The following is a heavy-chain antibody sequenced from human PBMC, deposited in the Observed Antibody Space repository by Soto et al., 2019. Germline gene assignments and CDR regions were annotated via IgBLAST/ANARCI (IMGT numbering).Heavy chain of an antibody. CDR3: ARDSSWYVGDAFDI. V-gene: IGHV3-48*01. Sequence: GGSLRLSCAASGFTFSSYSMNWVRQAPGKGLEWVSYISSSSSTIYYADSVEGRFTISRDNAKNSLYLQMNSLRAEDTAVYYCARDSSWYVGDAFDIWGQGTMVTVSS. CDR2: ISSSSSTI. J-gene: IGHJ3*02. D-gene: IGHD6-13*01. CDR1: GFTFSSYS.